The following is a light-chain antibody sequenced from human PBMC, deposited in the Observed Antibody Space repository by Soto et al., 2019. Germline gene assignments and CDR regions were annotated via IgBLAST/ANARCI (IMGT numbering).Light chain of an antibody. J-gene: IGLJ1*01. CDR1: SSDVGSYNL. CDR3: CSYSGSVTYV. V-gene: IGLV2-23*01. CDR2: EGT. Sequence: QSALTQPASVSGSPGQSITISCTGTSSDVGSYNLVSWYQQHPGKAPKLIIYEGTKRPSGVSNRSSGSKSGNTASLTISGLQAEDAADYYCCSYSGSVTYVFGTGTKLTVL.